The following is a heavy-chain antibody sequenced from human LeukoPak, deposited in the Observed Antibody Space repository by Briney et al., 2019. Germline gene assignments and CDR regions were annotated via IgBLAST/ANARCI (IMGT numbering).Heavy chain of an antibody. D-gene: IGHD3-9*01. CDR3: ARFRRNYDILTGYYTSYYMDV. V-gene: IGHV4-59*01. Sequence: SETLSLTCTVSGGSISSYYWGWIRQPPEKGLEWIGYIYYSGSTNYNPSLKSRVTISVDTSKNQFSLKLSSVTAADTAVYYCARFRRNYDILTGYYTSYYMDVWGKGTTVTVSS. J-gene: IGHJ6*03. CDR1: GGSISSYY. CDR2: IYYSGST.